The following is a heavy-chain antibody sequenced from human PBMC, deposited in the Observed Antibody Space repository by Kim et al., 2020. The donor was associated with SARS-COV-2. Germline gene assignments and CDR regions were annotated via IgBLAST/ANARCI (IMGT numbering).Heavy chain of an antibody. Sequence: NYAQKFQGRVTITTDESTSTAYMELSSLRSEDTAVYYCARETNYGDLSDYWGQGTLVTVSS. CDR3: ARETNYGDLSDY. D-gene: IGHD4-17*01. V-gene: IGHV1-69*05. J-gene: IGHJ4*02.